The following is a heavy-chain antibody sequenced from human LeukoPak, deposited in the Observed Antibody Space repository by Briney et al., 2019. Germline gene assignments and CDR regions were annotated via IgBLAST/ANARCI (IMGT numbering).Heavy chain of an antibody. Sequence: GGPLSLSCAASGVTFSTYFLTWVRQAPGKGLEGVSNITRVGTEKQYADSVKGRCTISRDNAKNSLYLQMNSLRAGETAVYDSVSHHRHIRYRVSTKCHEGVDWFEPWGQGTLVSVSS. J-gene: IGHJ5*02. CDR1: GVTFSTYF. D-gene: IGHD2-2*01. CDR2: ITRVGTEK. V-gene: IGHV3-7*01. CDR3: VSHHRHIRYRVSTKCHEGVDWFEP.